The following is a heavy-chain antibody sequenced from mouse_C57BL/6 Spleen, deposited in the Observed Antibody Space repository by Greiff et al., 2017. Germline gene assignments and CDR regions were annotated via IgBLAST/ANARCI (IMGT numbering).Heavy chain of an antibody. CDR3: ARGDDYDGYFDY. D-gene: IGHD2-4*01. J-gene: IGHJ2*01. V-gene: IGHV1-47*01. Sequence: VKLVESGAELVKPGASVKMSCKASGYTFTTYPIEWMKQNHGKSLEWIGNFHPYNDDTKYNEKFKGKATLTVEKSSSTVYLELSRLTSDDSAVYYCARGDDYDGYFDYWGQGTTLTVSS. CDR2: FHPYNDDT. CDR1: GYTFTTYP.